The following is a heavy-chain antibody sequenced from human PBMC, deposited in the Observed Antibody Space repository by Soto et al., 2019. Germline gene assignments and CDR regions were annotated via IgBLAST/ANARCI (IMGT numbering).Heavy chain of an antibody. D-gene: IGHD2-2*01. J-gene: IGHJ6*02. CDR3: ARHDCISSSCYYYYYYGMDV. V-gene: IGHV3-33*01. CDR1: GFTFSSYG. Sequence: GGSLRLSCGASGFTFSSYGMHWVRQAPGKGLEWVAVIWYDGSEKYYADPVKGRFTISRDNSKNTVYMQMNSLRAEDTAVYYCARHDCISSSCYYYYYYGMDVWGQGTTVTVSS. CDR2: IWYDGSEK.